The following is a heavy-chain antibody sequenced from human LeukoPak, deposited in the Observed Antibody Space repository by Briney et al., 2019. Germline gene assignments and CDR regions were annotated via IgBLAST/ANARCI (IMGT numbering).Heavy chain of an antibody. J-gene: IGHJ5*02. CDR3: AREESMVRGTSWFDP. CDR1: GGPISNYY. D-gene: IGHD3-10*01. Sequence: SETLSLTCTVSGGPISNYYWSWIRQPPGKGLEWIGYIYYSGSSNYNPSLKSRVTISVDTSKNQFSLKLSSVTAADTAVYYCAREESMVRGTSWFDPWGQGTLVTVSS. CDR2: IYYSGSS. V-gene: IGHV4-59*01.